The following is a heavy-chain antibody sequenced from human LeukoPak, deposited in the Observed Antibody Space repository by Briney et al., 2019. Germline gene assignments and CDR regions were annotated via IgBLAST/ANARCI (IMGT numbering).Heavy chain of an antibody. CDR3: AREGHDYVWGSYRERYYFDY. CDR2: IYYSGST. D-gene: IGHD3-16*01. J-gene: IGHJ4*02. V-gene: IGHV4-59*01. CDR1: GGSISSYY. Sequence: SETLSLTCTVSGGSISSYYWSWIRQPPGKGLEWIGYIYYSGSTNYNPSLKSRVTISVDTSKNQFSLKLSSVTAADTAVCYCAREGHDYVWGSYRERYYFDYWGQGTLVTVSS.